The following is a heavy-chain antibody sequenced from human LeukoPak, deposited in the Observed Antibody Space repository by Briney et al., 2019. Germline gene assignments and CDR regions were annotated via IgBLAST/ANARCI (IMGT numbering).Heavy chain of an antibody. CDR1: GFTFSNAW. V-gene: IGHV3-15*01. CDR3: MGVEMATIRSDY. CDR2: IKSKTDGGTT. J-gene: IGHJ4*02. Sequence: PGGSLRLSCAASGFTFSNAWMSWVRQAPGKGLEWVGRIKSKTDGGTTNYAAPVKDRFSISRDDSINTLYLQMNSLKAEDTAVYYCMGVEMATIRSDYWGQGTLVTVSS. D-gene: IGHD5-24*01.